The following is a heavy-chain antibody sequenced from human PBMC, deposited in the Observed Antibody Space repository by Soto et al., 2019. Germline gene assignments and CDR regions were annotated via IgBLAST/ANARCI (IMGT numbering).Heavy chain of an antibody. CDR1: GYTFTSYD. D-gene: IGHD2-15*01. CDR3: ARGLVVVSATYWYFDL. CDR2: MNPNSGKA. V-gene: IGHV1-8*01. J-gene: IGHJ2*01. Sequence: QVQLVQSGAEVKKPGASVKVSCKASGYTFTSYDINWVRQAAGQGLEWIGWMNPNSGKAVNAQKFQGRVTMAGTTSISTAYMELSSLRSDDTAVYFCARGLVVVSATYWYFDLWGRGTLVTVSS.